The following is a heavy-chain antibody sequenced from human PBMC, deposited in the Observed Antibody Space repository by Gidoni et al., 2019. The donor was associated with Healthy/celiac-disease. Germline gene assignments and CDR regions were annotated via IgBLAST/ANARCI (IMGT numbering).Heavy chain of an antibody. V-gene: IGHV3-48*03. CDR1: ALPFIRYA. D-gene: IGHD3-3*01. Sequence: EVQLVESGGVLVEPGGSLGFSFAASALPFIRYAISWGRQAPGKGVEWGSYSSSSGSTIYYADAVKGRFTISRDNAKNEMYLQMNSLRAEDTAVDYCARGRVETDYDIWSGYDHFDYWGQGTLVTVSS. CDR3: ARGRVETDYDIWSGYDHFDY. J-gene: IGHJ4*02. CDR2: SSSSGSTI.